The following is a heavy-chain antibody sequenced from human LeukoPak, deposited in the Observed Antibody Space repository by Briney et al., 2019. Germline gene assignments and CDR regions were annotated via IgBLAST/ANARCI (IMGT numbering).Heavy chain of an antibody. CDR3: ARGRYLTTLGGAAAGFLDN. J-gene: IGHJ4*02. V-gene: IGHV4-59*01. Sequence: SETLSLTCTVSGDSISRYYWSWIRQPPGKGLEWIGYIFYSGSTNYNPSLESRVTISVDTSKNQFSLKLSSVTAADTAVYYCARGRYLTTLGGAAAGFLDNWGQGTLVTVSS. D-gene: IGHD6-13*01. CDR2: IFYSGST. CDR1: GDSISRYY.